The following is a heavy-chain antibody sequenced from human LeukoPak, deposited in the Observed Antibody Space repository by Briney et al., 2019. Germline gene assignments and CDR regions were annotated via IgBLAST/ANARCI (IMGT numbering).Heavy chain of an antibody. J-gene: IGHJ4*02. CDR2: INPNSGGT. Sequence: ASVKVSCKASGYTFTGYYMHRVRQAPGQGLEWMGWINPNSGGTNYAQKFQGRVTMTRDTSISTAYMELSRLRSDDTAVYYCARVLWFGELFDYWGQGTLVTVSS. D-gene: IGHD3-10*01. CDR1: GYTFTGYY. CDR3: ARVLWFGELFDY. V-gene: IGHV1-2*02.